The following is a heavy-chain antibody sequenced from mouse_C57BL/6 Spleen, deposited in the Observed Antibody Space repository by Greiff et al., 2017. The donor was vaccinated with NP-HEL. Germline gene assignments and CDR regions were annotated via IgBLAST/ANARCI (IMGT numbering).Heavy chain of an antibody. V-gene: IGHV1-54*01. Sequence: VQLQQSGAELVRPGTSVKVSCKASGYAFTNYLIEWVKQRPGQGLEWIGVINPGSGGTNYNEKFKGKATLTADKSSSTAYMQLSSLTSEDSAVYFCARGGYYDPFDYWGQGPTLTVSS. D-gene: IGHD2-4*01. J-gene: IGHJ2*01. CDR3: ARGGYYDPFDY. CDR2: INPGSGGT. CDR1: GYAFTNYL.